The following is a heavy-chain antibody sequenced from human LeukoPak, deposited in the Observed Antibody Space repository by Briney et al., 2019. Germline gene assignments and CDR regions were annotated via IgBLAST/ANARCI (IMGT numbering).Heavy chain of an antibody. D-gene: IGHD1-26*01. CDR1: GFTFSSYW. V-gene: IGHV3-7*01. CDR2: IKQDGSEK. CDR3: ATVEWELTYYFDY. Sequence: GSLRLSRAASGFTFSSYWMSWVRQAPGKGLEWVANIKQDGSEKYYVDSVKGRFTISRDNAKNSLYLQMNSLRAEDTAVYYCATVEWELTYYFDYWGQGTLVTVSS. J-gene: IGHJ4*02.